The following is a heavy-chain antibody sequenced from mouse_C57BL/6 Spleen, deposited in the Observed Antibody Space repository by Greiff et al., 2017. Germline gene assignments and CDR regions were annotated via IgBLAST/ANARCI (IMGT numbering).Heavy chain of an antibody. CDR2: INPNYGTT. D-gene: IGHD2-3*01. CDR1: GYSFTDYN. CDR3: ARGPRCVYDGSFAY. J-gene: IGHJ3*01. V-gene: IGHV1-39*01. Sequence: EVKLQESGPELVKPGASVKISCKASGYSFTDYNMNWVKQSNGKSLEWIGVINPNYGTTSYNQKFKGKATLTVDQSSTTAYMQLNSLTSEDSAVYYCARGPRCVYDGSFAYWGQGTLVTVSA.